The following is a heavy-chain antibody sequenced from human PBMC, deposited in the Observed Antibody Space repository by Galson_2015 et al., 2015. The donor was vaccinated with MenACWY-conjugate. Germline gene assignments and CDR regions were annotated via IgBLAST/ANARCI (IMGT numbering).Heavy chain of an antibody. D-gene: IGHD3-3*01. CDR2: IDWDDHK. J-gene: IGHJ6*03. Sequence: PALVKPTQTLTLTCTFSGFSLDTSGMCVGWIRQPPGKALEWLARIDWDDHKYYTTSLKTRLTISTDTSKNQVGLTLTNLEPVDTATYYCARIRRDFWSGDALYYYYYMDVWGKGTTVTVSS. CDR1: GFSLDTSGMC. V-gene: IGHV2-70*11. CDR3: ARIRRDFWSGDALYYYYYMDV.